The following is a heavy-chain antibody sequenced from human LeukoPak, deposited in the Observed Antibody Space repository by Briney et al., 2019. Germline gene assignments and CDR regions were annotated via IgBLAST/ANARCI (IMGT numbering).Heavy chain of an antibody. CDR1: GGSFSGYY. Sequence: SETLSLTCAVYGGSFSGYYWSWIRQPPGKGLEWIGEINHSGSTNYNPSLKSRVTISVDTSKNQFSLKLSSVTAADTAVYYCARGGYCSSASCYTRPYDYWGQGTLVTVSS. CDR2: INHSGST. V-gene: IGHV4-34*01. D-gene: IGHD2-2*02. J-gene: IGHJ4*02. CDR3: ARGGYCSSASCYTRPYDY.